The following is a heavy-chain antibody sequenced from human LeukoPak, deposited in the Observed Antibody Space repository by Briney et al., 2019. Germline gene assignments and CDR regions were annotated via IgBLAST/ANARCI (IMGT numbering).Heavy chain of an antibody. CDR2: IYYSGST. J-gene: IGHJ4*02. CDR3: ARKQGDY. CDR1: GDSITSYY. V-gene: IGHV4-59*01. D-gene: IGHD1/OR15-1a*01. Sequence: SETLSLTCTVSGDSITSYYWTWIRQTPGKGLEWIGYIYYSGSTNYNPSLKSRVTISVDTSKNQFSLRLSSVTAADTAVYYCARKQGDYWGQGTLVTVSS.